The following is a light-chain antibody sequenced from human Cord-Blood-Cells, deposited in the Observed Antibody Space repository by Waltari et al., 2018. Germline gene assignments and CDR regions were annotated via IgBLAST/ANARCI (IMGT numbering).Light chain of an antibody. J-gene: IGLJ3*02. CDR1: SGSVPTRYY. Sequence: QTVVTQEPSFSVSPGGTVTLTCGLSSGSVPTRYYPSWYQQTQGQAPRTLIYSTNTRSSGVPDRFSGSILGNKAALTITGAQADDESDYYCVLYMGSGIWVFGGGTKLTVL. V-gene: IGLV8-61*01. CDR3: VLYMGSGIWV. CDR2: STN.